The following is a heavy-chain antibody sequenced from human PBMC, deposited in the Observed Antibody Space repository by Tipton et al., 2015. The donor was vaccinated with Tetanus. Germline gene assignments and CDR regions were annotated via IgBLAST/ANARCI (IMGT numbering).Heavy chain of an antibody. CDR1: GGSISSSSYY. D-gene: IGHD3-9*01. J-gene: IGHJ4*02. Sequence: TLSLTCTVSGGSISSSSYYWGWIRQSPGKGLEWIGNIYHRGNTYYNPSVKSRVAISVDTSKNQLSLNLRSVTAGDTATYYCVGGDGSGYRFDYWGQGALVTVSS. V-gene: IGHV4-39*01. CDR2: IYHRGNT. CDR3: VGGDGSGYRFDY.